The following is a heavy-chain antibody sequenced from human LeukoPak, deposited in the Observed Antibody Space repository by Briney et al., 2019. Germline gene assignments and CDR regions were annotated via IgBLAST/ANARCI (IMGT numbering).Heavy chain of an antibody. D-gene: IGHD6-19*01. CDR1: GYSLSSGYY. CDR3: ARDGGDSSGWYYFDY. CDR2: IYHSGST. V-gene: IGHV4-38-2*02. J-gene: IGHJ4*02. Sequence: SETLSLTCTVSGYSLSSGYYWGWIRQPPGKGLEWIGSIYHSGSTYYNPSLKSRVTISVDTSKNQFSLKLSSVTAADTAVYYCARDGGDSSGWYYFDYWGQGTLVTVSS.